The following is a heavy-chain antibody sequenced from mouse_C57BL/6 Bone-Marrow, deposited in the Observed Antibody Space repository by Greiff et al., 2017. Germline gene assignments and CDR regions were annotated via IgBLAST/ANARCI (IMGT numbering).Heavy chain of an antibody. CDR1: GYIFTEYT. Sequence: QVQLQQSGAELVKPGASVKLSCTASGYIFTEYTIHWVKQRSGQGLEWIGWFYPGSGSIKYNERFKDKATLTADKSSNTVYMELSRLTSEDAAVYFCARHERYYDYEGYFDYGGRGTTLTVSS. J-gene: IGHJ2*01. V-gene: IGHV1-62-2*01. CDR3: ARHERYYDYEGYFDY. D-gene: IGHD2-4*01. CDR2: FYPGSGSI.